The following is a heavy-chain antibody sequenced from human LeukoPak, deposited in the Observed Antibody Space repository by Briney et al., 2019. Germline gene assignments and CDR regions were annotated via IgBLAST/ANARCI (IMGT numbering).Heavy chain of an antibody. Sequence: SQTLSLTCAISVDSVSSNSAAWNWIRQSPSRGLEWLGRTYYRSKWFNDYAVSIKSRITINPDTSKDQFSLQLNSVTPEDTAVYYCARDAGSGWSSFDYWGQGTLVTVSS. CDR3: ARDAGSGWSSFDY. V-gene: IGHV6-1*01. CDR1: VDSVSSNSAA. D-gene: IGHD6-19*01. J-gene: IGHJ4*02. CDR2: TYYRSKWFN.